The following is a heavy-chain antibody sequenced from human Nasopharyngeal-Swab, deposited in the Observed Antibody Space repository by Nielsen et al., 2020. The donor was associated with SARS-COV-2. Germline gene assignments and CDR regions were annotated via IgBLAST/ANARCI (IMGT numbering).Heavy chain of an antibody. CDR1: GFTFSSYA. J-gene: IGHJ6*02. Sequence: GESLKISYAASGFTFSSYAMHWVRQAPGKGLEWVAVISYDGSNKYYADSVKGRFTISRDNSKNTLYLQMNSLRAEDTAVYYCARDQAPDEIQLWGYYYYGMDVWGQGTTVTVSS. D-gene: IGHD5-18*01. CDR3: ARDQAPDEIQLWGYYYYGMDV. CDR2: ISYDGSNK. V-gene: IGHV3-30*04.